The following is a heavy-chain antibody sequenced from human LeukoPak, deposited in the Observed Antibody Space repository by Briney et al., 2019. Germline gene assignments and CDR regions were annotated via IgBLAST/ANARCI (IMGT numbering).Heavy chain of an antibody. J-gene: IGHJ6*03. CDR1: GYTFTGYY. CDR3: ARVYYGSGSYEDYYYYMDV. CDR2: INPNSGGT. Sequence: GASVKVSCKASGYTFTGYYMHWVRQAPGQGLEWMGWINPNSGGTNYAQKFQGRVTMTRDTSISTAYMELSRLRSDDTAVYYCARVYYGSGSYEDYYYYMDVWGKGTTVTVSS. D-gene: IGHD3-10*01. V-gene: IGHV1-2*02.